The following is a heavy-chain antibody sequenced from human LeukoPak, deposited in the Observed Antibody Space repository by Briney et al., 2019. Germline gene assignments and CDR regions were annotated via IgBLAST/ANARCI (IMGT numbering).Heavy chain of an antibody. V-gene: IGHV3-72*01. Sequence: GGSLRLSCAASGFTFSNARLSWVRQAPGKGLEWVGRTKNKANSYTTEYAASVKGRFTISRDDSKNSLYLQMNSLKTEDTAVYYCALHYSGSYYYGMDVWGQGTTVTVS. J-gene: IGHJ6*02. CDR3: ALHYSGSYYYGMDV. D-gene: IGHD1-26*01. CDR1: GFTFSNAR. CDR2: TKNKANSYTT.